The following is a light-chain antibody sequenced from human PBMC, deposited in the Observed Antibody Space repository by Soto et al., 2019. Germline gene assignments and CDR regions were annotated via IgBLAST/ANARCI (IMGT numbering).Light chain of an antibody. CDR2: KAS. J-gene: IGKJ2*01. Sequence: DILMTQSPSTLSASVGDRVTMTCRASQSINSWLAWYQQKPGKAPKLLIYKASTLESGVPSRFSGSGSGTEFTLTISSLQPDDFATYYCQQYNSYSYTFGQGTKLEIK. V-gene: IGKV1-5*03. CDR1: QSINSW. CDR3: QQYNSYSYT.